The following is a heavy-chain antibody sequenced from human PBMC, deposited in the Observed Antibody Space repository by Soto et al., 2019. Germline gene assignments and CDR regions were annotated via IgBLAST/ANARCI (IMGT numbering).Heavy chain of an antibody. J-gene: IGHJ4*02. CDR1: GFDFTRYW. Sequence: EAQLVESGGTLVQPGGSLRLSCTASGFDFTRYWMIWVRQAPGKGLEWVANIKQDGSEEYYVDSVKGRFTISRDNANNSLYLQMNSLRAEDTAVYYCTARRSGIPFHWGQGTLVTVSS. V-gene: IGHV3-7*02. CDR2: IKQDGSEE. D-gene: IGHD3-10*01. CDR3: TARRSGIPFH.